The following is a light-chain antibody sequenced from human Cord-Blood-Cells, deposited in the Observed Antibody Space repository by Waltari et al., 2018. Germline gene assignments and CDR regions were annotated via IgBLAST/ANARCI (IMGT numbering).Light chain of an antibody. V-gene: IGKV3-20*01. CDR2: GAS. CDR3: QQYGSSPPYT. CDR1: QSVSSSY. J-gene: IGKJ2*01. Sequence: EIVLTQSPGNLSLSPGERDTLSCRASQSVSSSYLAWYQQKPGQAPRLLIYGASSRATGIPDRFSGSGSGTDFTLTISRLEPEDFAVYYCQQYGSSPPYTFGQGTKLEIK.